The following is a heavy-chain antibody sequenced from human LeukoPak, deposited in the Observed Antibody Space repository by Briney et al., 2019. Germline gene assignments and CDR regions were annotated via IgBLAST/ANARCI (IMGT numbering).Heavy chain of an antibody. V-gene: IGHV3-48*01. D-gene: IGHD2-2*01. CDR2: ISSPSSTI. CDR1: GFTFSSYS. CDR3: AKGGPRCSSTSCYVVY. J-gene: IGHJ4*02. Sequence: PGGSLRLSCAASGFTFSSYSMNWVRQAPGKGLEWVSYISSPSSTIYYADSVKGRFTISRDNAKSSLYLQMNSLRAEDTAVYYCAKGGPRCSSTSCYVVYWGQGTLVTVSS.